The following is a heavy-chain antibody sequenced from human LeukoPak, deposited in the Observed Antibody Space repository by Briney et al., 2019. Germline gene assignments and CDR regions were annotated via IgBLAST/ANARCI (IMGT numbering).Heavy chain of an antibody. D-gene: IGHD2-2*01. CDR2: INARGDT. V-gene: IGHV4-34*01. J-gene: IGHJ5*02. Sequence: SETLSLTCAVYGWSFNDYYWNWIRQPPGKGLEWIGEINARGDTNFNPSLKSRVTISVDTSKSQFSLRLTSMIAADTGVYYCARGQVPAARGYNWFDPWGQGTLVTVSS. CDR3: ARGQVPAARGYNWFDP. CDR1: GWSFNDYY.